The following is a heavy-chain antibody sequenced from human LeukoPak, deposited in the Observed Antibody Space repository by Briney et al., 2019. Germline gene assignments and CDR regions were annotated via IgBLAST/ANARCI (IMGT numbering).Heavy chain of an antibody. V-gene: IGHV1-46*01. CDR2: INPSGGST. CDR1: GYTFTSYG. J-gene: IGHJ4*02. D-gene: IGHD5-12*01. CDR3: VRDMGGHDFYFNY. Sequence: ASVKVSCKASGYTFTSYGISWVRQAPGQGLEWMGIINPSGGSTSYAQKFQGRVTMTRDTSTSTVYMELSSLRSEDTAVYYCVRDMGGHDFYFNYWGQGTLVTVSS.